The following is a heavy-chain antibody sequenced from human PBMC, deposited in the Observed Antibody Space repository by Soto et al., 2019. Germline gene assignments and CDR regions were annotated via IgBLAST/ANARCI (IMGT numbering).Heavy chain of an antibody. CDR1: GYTFTTYA. D-gene: IGHD6-19*01. V-gene: IGHV1-3*05. Sequence: QVQLVQSGAEEKKPGASVKVSCKASGYTFTTYAMHWVRQAPGQRLEWMGWINAGNGNTKYSQKCQGRVTKTGDTFASTAYMELSSLRSEDTAVYYCARARSVAVAGPGWLDPWGQGTLVTVSS. J-gene: IGHJ5*02. CDR3: ARARSVAVAGPGWLDP. CDR2: INAGNGNT.